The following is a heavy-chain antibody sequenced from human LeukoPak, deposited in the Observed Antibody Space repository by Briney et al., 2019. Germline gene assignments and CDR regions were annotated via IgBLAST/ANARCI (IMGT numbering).Heavy chain of an antibody. D-gene: IGHD3-16*01. CDR2: IYYSGSS. J-gene: IGHJ4*02. CDR1: GGSISGYH. Sequence: SETLSLTCNVSGGSISGYHWSWIRQPPGKGLEWLGYIYYSGSSNYNPSLKSRVTISVDKSKNQFSLKLSSVTAADTAVYYCATRGGRTLGYWGQGTLVTVSS. V-gene: IGHV4-59*12. CDR3: ATRGGRTLGY.